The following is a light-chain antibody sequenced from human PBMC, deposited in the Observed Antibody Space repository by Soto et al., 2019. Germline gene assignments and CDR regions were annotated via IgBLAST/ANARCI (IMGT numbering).Light chain of an antibody. CDR1: QSLVYSNGNAY. J-gene: IGKJ1*01. V-gene: IGKV2-30*01. Sequence: DAVLTQSPLSLPVTLGQPAAISCRSSQSLVYSNGNAYLIWFQQRPGQSPRRLIYQVSTRDAGVPDRFSGSGSGTSFTLTISSVEAEDGGLYYCMQGTRRPWTFGKGTKVQLK. CDR2: QVS. CDR3: MQGTRRPWT.